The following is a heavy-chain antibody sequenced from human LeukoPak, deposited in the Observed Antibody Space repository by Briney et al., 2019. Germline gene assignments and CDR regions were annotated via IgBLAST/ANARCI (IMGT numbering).Heavy chain of an antibody. Sequence: GESLHISCQGSGYSFSRYWIGWVRQMPGKGLEWVGIIYPGESDTRYSPSFQRQVTISADKSISTAYLQWSSLKASDSAMYYCARREVDSDAFDIWGQGTMVTVSS. CDR1: GYSFSRYW. D-gene: IGHD2-21*01. V-gene: IGHV5-51*01. J-gene: IGHJ3*02. CDR2: IYPGESDT. CDR3: ARREVDSDAFDI.